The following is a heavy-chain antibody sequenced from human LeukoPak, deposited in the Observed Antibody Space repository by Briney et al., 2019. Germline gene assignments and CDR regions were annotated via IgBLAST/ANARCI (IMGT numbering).Heavy chain of an antibody. Sequence: PGGSLSLSCAASGFTFSSYGMHWVRQAPGKGLEWVAVIWYDGSNKYYADSVKGRFTISRDNSKNTLYLQMNSLRAEDTAVYYCARGSCSSTSCYGYFDYWGQGTLVTVSS. CDR3: ARGSCSSTSCYGYFDY. CDR2: IWYDGSNK. V-gene: IGHV3-33*01. D-gene: IGHD2-2*01. CDR1: GFTFSSYG. J-gene: IGHJ4*02.